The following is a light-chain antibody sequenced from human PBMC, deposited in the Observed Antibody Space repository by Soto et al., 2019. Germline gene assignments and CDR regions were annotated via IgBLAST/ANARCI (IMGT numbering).Light chain of an antibody. CDR1: SSDVGTYNY. CDR3: SSYTSSRTVV. J-gene: IGLJ2*01. CDR2: DVS. Sequence: QSALTQPASVSGSPGQSITISCTGCSSDVGTYNYVSWYQQHPGKAPKLMIYDVSNRPSGVSNRFSGSKSGNTASLTISGLQAEDAADYYCSSYTSSRTVVFGGGTKLTVL. V-gene: IGLV2-14*03.